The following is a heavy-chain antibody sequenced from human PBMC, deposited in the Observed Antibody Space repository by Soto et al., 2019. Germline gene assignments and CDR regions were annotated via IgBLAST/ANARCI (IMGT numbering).Heavy chain of an antibody. CDR2: IYHSGST. Sequence: QLQLQESGSGLVKPSQTLSLTCAVSGGSISSGGYSWSWIRQPPGKGLEWIGYIYHSGSTYYNPSLKSRVTIAVDRSKNQFSLKLSSVTAAGTAVYYCARGAVAEPCAFDIWGQGTMVTVSS. CDR1: GGSISSGGYS. D-gene: IGHD6-19*01. CDR3: ARGAVAEPCAFDI. V-gene: IGHV4-30-2*01. J-gene: IGHJ3*02.